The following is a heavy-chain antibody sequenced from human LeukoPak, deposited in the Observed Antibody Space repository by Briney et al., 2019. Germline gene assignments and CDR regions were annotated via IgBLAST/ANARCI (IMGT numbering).Heavy chain of an antibody. CDR1: GGSISSHY. J-gene: IGHJ4*02. D-gene: IGHD3-22*01. V-gene: IGHV4-59*11. Sequence: SETLSLTCTVSGGSISSHYWSWIRQPPGKGLEWIGYIYYSGNTNYNPSLKSRVTISVDTSKNQFSLKLSSVTAADTAVYYCARAYYDSSGYYDYWGQGTLVTVSS. CDR3: ARAYYDSSGYYDY. CDR2: IYYSGNT.